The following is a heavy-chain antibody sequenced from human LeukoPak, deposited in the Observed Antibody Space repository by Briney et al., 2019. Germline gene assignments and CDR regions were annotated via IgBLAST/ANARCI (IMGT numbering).Heavy chain of an antibody. J-gene: IGHJ4*02. V-gene: IGHV1-24*01. CDR2: FDPADGEI. D-gene: IGHD1/OR15-1a*01. Sequence: GASVKVSCKASGYTFTSYAINWVRQAPGQGLEWMGGFDPADGEIIYPQKFQGRVTMTEDTSSDTAYMELSGLRFEDTAVYYCAAGEWEQLLNYWGQGTLVTVSS. CDR1: GYTFTSYA. CDR3: AAGEWEQLLNY.